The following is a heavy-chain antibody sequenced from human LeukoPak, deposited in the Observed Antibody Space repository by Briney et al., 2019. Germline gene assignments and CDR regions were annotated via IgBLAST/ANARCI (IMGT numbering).Heavy chain of an antibody. CDR1: GGSISSSRYY. J-gene: IGHJ5*02. V-gene: IGHV4-61*02. CDR3: ARGGGITMVRGVPHWFDP. CDR2: IYPSGST. D-gene: IGHD3-10*01. Sequence: SETLSLTCTVSGGSISSSRYYWTWIRQPAGKALEWIGRIYPSGSTDYNPSLKSRVTISVDTSKNQFSLKLSSVTAADTAVYYCARGGGITMVRGVPHWFDPWGQGTLVTVSS.